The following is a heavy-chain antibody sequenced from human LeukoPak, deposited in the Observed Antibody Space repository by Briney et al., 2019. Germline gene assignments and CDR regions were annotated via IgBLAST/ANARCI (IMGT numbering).Heavy chain of an antibody. CDR3: ARGRCSGGSCYGDYFDY. Sequence: GESLKISCKGSGYSFTSYWIGWVRQMPGKGLEWMGIIYPGDSDTRYSPSFQGQVTISADKSISTAYLQWSSLKASDTAMYYCARGRCSGGSCYGDYFDYWGQGTLVTVSS. D-gene: IGHD2-15*01. V-gene: IGHV5-51*01. J-gene: IGHJ4*02. CDR2: IYPGDSDT. CDR1: GYSFTSYW.